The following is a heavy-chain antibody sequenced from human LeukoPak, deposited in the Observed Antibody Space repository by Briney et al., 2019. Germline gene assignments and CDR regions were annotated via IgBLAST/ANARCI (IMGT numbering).Heavy chain of an antibody. CDR1: GFTFSSYS. V-gene: IGHV3-48*01. CDR2: ISSSSSTI. J-gene: IGHJ4*02. Sequence: GGSLRLSCAASGFTFSSYSMNWVRQAPGKGLEWVSYISSSSSTIYYADSVKGRFTISRDNAKNSLYLQMNSLRAEDTAVYYCARLYGGNACDYWGQGTLVTVSS. CDR3: ARLYGGNACDY. D-gene: IGHD4-23*01.